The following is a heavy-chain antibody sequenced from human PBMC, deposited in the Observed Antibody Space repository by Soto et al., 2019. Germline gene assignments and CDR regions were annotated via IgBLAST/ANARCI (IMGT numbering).Heavy chain of an antibody. CDR1: GFTFSSYS. CDR3: ARDLAKIRPTP. Sequence: GGSLRLSCAASGFTFSSYSMNWVRQAPGKGLEWVSYISSSSSTIYYADSVKGRFTISRDNAKNSLYLQMNSLRAEDTAVYYCARDLAKIRPTPWGQGTLVTVSS. CDR2: ISSSSSTI. V-gene: IGHV3-48*01. D-gene: IGHD1-26*01. J-gene: IGHJ5*02.